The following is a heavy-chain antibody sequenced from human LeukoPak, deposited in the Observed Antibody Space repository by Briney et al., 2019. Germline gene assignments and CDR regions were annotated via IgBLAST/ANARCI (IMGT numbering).Heavy chain of an antibody. CDR3: ARSPHILTGENFDY. Sequence: ASVKVSCKASGYTFTGYYMHWVRQAPGQGLECMGWINPNSGGTNYAQKFQGRVSMTRDTSIRTAHIQLSRLRSDDTAVYYCARSPHILTGENFDYWGQGTLVTVSS. CDR2: INPNSGGT. V-gene: IGHV1-2*02. CDR1: GYTFTGYY. J-gene: IGHJ4*02. D-gene: IGHD3-9*01.